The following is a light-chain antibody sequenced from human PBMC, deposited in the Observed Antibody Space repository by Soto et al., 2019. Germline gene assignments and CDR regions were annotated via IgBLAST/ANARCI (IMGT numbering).Light chain of an antibody. Sequence: VVTLSSVTLSLSPGERATLSCRTSQSVSSNSLAWYQQKPGQAPRLLIYGASSRATGIPDRFSGSGSGTEYSLTTISLQPQDFATYYCHQLNYFLLTFGQGTRLEIK. CDR1: QSVSSNS. CDR2: GAS. CDR3: HQLNYFLLT. J-gene: IGKJ5*01. V-gene: IGKV3-20*01.